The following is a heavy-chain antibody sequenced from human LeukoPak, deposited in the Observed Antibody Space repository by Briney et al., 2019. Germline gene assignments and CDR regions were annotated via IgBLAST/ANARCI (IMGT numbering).Heavy chain of an antibody. J-gene: IGHJ4*02. CDR2: ISGSGGST. Sequence: GGSLRLSCAASGFTFSNSAMSWVRQAPGKGLEWVSAISGSGGSTYYADSVKGRFTISRDNSKNTVYLQMNSLRADDTAVYYCAKSSPPPLRYWGQGTLVTVSS. CDR1: GFTFSNSA. CDR3: AKSSPPPLRY. V-gene: IGHV3-23*01.